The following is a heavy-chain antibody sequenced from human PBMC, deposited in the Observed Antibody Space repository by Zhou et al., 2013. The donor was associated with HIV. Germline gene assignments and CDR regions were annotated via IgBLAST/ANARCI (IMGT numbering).Heavy chain of an antibody. Sequence: QVQLVQSGAEVKKPGSSVKVSCKASGGTFSTYAFSWVRQAPGQGLEWMGGIIPFFGTANYAQKFQGRVAITAAESTRTAYLELSGLRSEDTAVYYCARRTNWWEGYFDLWGRGTLVTVSS. CDR3: ARRTNWWEGYFDL. J-gene: IGHJ2*01. CDR1: GGTFSTYA. V-gene: IGHV1-69*12. D-gene: IGHD2-8*02. CDR2: IIPFFGTA.